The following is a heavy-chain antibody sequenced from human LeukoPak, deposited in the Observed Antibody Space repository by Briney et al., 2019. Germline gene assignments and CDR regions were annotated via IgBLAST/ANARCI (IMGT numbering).Heavy chain of an antibody. Sequence: PGGSLRLSCAASGFTFSGSWMYWVRQAPGKGLVWVSRINIDGSTTEYADSVKGRFTISRDNAKNTLFLQLSSLRAEDTAVYYCARGPDHGGSYYHDWGQGTLVTVSS. D-gene: IGHD1-26*01. V-gene: IGHV3-74*03. CDR2: INIDGSTT. CDR3: ARGPDHGGSYYHD. CDR1: GFTFSGSW. J-gene: IGHJ4*02.